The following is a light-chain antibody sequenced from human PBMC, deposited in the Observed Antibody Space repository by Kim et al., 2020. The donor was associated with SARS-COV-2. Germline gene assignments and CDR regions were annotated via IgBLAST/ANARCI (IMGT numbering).Light chain of an antibody. V-gene: IGLV2-14*03. J-gene: IGLJ2*01. CDR3: SSYTSSSTLVV. CDR1: SSDVGGYNY. Sequence: QSALTQPASVSGSPGQSITIPCTGTSSDVGGYNYVSWYQQHPGKAPKLMIYDVSNRPSGVSNSFSGSKSGNTASLTISGLQAEDEADYYCSSYTSSSTLVVFGGGTQLTVL. CDR2: DVS.